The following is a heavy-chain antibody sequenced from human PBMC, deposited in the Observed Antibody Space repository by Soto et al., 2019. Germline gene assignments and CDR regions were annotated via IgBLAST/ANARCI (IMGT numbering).Heavy chain of an antibody. Sequence: SETLSLSCTVSGGSITSYNWNWLRQPPGKALEWIGYVYNSGSTNYNPSLKSRVTISVDTSKNQFSLKVNSVTAADTAVYYCARRAVVAVTGSLDNCLAPWGQGTVVT. V-gene: IGHV4-59*01. CDR2: VYNSGST. D-gene: IGHD2-21*01. J-gene: IGHJ5*02. CDR1: GGSITSYN. CDR3: ARRAVVAVTGSLDNCLAP.